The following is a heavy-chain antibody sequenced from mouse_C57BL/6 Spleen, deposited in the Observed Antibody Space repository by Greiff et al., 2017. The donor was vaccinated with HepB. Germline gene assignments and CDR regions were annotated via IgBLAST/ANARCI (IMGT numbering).Heavy chain of an antibody. CDR3: ARHEEDYFDY. Sequence: EVMLVESGGGLVKPGGSLKLSCAASGFTFSSYTMSWVRQTPEKRLEWVATISGGGGNTYYPDSVKGRFTISRDNAKNTLYLQMSSLRSEDTALYYCARHEEDYFDYWGQGTTLTVSS. CDR2: ISGGGGNT. CDR1: GFTFSSYT. J-gene: IGHJ2*01. V-gene: IGHV5-9*01.